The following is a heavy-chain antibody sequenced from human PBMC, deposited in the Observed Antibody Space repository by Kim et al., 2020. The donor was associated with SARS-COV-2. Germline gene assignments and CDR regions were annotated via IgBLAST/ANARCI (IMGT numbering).Heavy chain of an antibody. D-gene: IGHD3-10*02. CDR3: ARSVFGDNY. V-gene: IGHV3-7*01. J-gene: IGHJ4*02. CDR2: GVES. Sequence: GVESYYVASVKGRFTISRDNAKNSLYLQMNSRRVEDTAVYYCARSVFGDNYWGQGTLVSVSS.